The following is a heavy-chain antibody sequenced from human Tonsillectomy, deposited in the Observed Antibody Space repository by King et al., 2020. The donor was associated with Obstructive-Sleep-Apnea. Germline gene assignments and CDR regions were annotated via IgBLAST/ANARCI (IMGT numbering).Heavy chain of an antibody. CDR2: IKSKAYGGTT. CDR1: GFTFGDAW. J-gene: IGHJ6*02. CDR3: TTVETLELQTLNFQNDMDV. V-gene: IGHV3-15*01. D-gene: IGHD1-7*01. Sequence: DVQLVESGGGLVKPGGSLRLSCAASGFTFGDAWMSWVRQAPRKGLEWIGRIKSKAYGGTTDYAAPVKGRFTISRDDSKKTLYLQMNSLKTEDTAVYYCTTVETLELQTLNFQNDMDVWGQGTTVTVSS.